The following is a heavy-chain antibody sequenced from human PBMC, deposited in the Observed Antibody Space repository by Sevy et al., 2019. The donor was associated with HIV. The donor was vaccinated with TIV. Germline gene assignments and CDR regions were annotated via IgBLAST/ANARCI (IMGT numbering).Heavy chain of an antibody. Sequence: GGSLRLSCVASGFTFTSFYMHWVRQAPGKGLEWVSSITSGGDYTKYADSMKGRITISRDKAKNSLYLQVNSLRAEDTAVYYCAREGYGSGNYPFDYWGRGTLVTVSS. D-gene: IGHD3-10*01. CDR2: ITSGGDYT. CDR1: GFTFTSFY. CDR3: AREGYGSGNYPFDY. V-gene: IGHV3-21*01. J-gene: IGHJ4*02.